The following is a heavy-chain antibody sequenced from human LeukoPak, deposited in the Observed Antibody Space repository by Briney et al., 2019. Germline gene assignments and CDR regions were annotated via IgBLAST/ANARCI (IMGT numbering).Heavy chain of an antibody. J-gene: IGHJ4*02. CDR3: ARATAKGATTDY. Sequence: SETLSLTCTVSGGSISSGGYYWSWIRQPPGKGLEWIGYIYHSGSTYYNPSLKSRVTISVDRSKNQFSLKLSSVTAADTAVYYCARATAKGATTDYWGQGTLVTVSS. V-gene: IGHV4-30-2*01. CDR2: IYHSGST. CDR1: GGSISSGGYY. D-gene: IGHD1-26*01.